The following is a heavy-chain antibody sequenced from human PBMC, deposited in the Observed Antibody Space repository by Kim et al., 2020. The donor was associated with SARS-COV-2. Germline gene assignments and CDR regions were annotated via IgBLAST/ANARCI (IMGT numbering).Heavy chain of an antibody. CDR3: AKSGWGVVVPPGDY. CDR1: GFTFSSYA. D-gene: IGHD2-2*01. CDR2: ISGSGGST. J-gene: IGHJ4*02. Sequence: GGSLRLSCAASGFTFSSYAMSWVRQAPGKGLEWVSAISGSGGSTYYADSVKGRFTISRDNSKNTLYLQMNSLRAEDTAVYYCAKSGWGVVVPPGDYWGQGTLVTVSS. V-gene: IGHV3-23*01.